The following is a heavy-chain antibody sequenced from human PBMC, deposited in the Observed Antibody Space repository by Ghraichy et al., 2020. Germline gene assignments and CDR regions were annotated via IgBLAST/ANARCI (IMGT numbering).Heavy chain of an antibody. Sequence: SETLSLTCTVSGYSINDGYYWGWIRQTPGKGLEWLGSIYRSGTTYHNPPLKSRVTMSVDTFKNQFSLKLSSVTAADTAVYYCAREKLGTIFGVVIRNWFDPWGQGTLVTVSS. CDR2: IYRSGTT. CDR3: AREKLGTIFGVVIRNWFDP. V-gene: IGHV4-38-2*02. CDR1: GYSINDGYY. J-gene: IGHJ5*02. D-gene: IGHD3-3*01.